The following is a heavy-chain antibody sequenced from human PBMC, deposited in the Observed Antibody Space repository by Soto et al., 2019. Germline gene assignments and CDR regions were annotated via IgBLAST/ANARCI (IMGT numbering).Heavy chain of an antibody. CDR2: ISGSGSTI. CDR1: GFTFSSYA. CDR3: AKVFYYYDSSGYYYFDY. Sequence: GGSLRLSCAASGFTFSSYAVSWVRQAPGKGPEWIPSISGSGSTIYYADSVKGRFTISRDNSKNTLYLQMSSLRAEDTAVYYCAKVFYYYDSSGYYYFDYWGQGTLVTVSS. J-gene: IGHJ4*02. V-gene: IGHV3-23*01. D-gene: IGHD3-22*01.